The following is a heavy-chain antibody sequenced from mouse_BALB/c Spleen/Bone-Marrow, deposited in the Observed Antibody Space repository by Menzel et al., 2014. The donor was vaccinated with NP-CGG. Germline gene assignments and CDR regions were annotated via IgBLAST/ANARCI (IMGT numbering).Heavy chain of an antibody. V-gene: IGHV2-5-1*01. CDR1: GFSLTSYG. CDR2: IWRGGST. Sequence: VKVVESGPSLVQPSQSLSITCTVSGFSLTSYGVHWVRQSPGKGLEWLGVIWRGGSTDYNAAFMSRLSITKDNSKSQVFFKMNSLQADDTAIYYCAKRDNYGYFDYWGQGTTLTVSS. J-gene: IGHJ2*01. CDR3: AKRDNYGYFDY. D-gene: IGHD1-1*01.